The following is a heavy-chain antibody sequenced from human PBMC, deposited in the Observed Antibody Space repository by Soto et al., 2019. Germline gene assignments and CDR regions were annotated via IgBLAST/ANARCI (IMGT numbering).Heavy chain of an antibody. CDR2: INHSGST. Sequence: SETLSLTCAVYGGSFSGYYWSWIRQPPGKGLEWIGEINHSGSTNYNPSLKSRVTISVDTFKNQFSLKLSSVTAADTAVYYCARRHRGYSYVNWFDPWGQGTLVTVSS. CDR1: GGSFSGYY. D-gene: IGHD5-18*01. J-gene: IGHJ5*02. CDR3: ARRHRGYSYVNWFDP. V-gene: IGHV4-34*01.